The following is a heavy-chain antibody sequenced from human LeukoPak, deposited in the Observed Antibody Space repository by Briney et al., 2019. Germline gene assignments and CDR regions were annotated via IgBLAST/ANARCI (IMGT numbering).Heavy chain of an antibody. D-gene: IGHD3-16*01. CDR2: ISGSGGTT. Sequence: RGSLRLSCAASGFTFSTNAMGWARQAPGKGLEWVSAISGSGGTTYYADSVKGRFAISRDNSKSTLYLLMNSLRAEDTAVYYCVAYDPLDFWGQGTLVTVSS. CDR3: VAYDPLDF. J-gene: IGHJ4*02. V-gene: IGHV3-23*01. CDR1: GFTFSTNA.